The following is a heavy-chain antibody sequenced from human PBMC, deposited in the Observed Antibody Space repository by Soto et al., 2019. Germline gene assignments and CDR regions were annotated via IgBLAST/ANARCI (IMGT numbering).Heavy chain of an antibody. V-gene: IGHV4-28*01. CDR3: ARTDDTYYYMDV. Sequence: QSQTLSLTCAVSGYSISSGDWWGWIRQPPGKGLEWIGYIYHSGTTYHSPSLKSRVTMSVDMSKNQFSLKLRSVTAVDTAVYYCARTDDTYYYMDVWGKGTTVTVSS. CDR1: GYSISSGDW. J-gene: IGHJ6*03. CDR2: IYHSGTT. D-gene: IGHD3-9*01.